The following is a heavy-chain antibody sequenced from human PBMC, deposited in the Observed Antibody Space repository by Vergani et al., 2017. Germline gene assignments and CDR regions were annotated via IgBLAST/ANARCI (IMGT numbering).Heavy chain of an antibody. D-gene: IGHD6-6*01. CDR2: IYPGDSDT. CDR1: GYSFTSYW. V-gene: IGHV5-51*01. CDR3: ARRVGSSSSRVEY. J-gene: IGHJ4*02. Sequence: VQLVQSGAEEKKPGESLKISCKGSGYSFTSYWIGWVRQMPGKGLEWMWIIYPGDSDTRYSPSFQGQVTISADKSISSASLQWSSLKASDTAMYYCARRVGSSSSRVEYWGQGSLVTVSS.